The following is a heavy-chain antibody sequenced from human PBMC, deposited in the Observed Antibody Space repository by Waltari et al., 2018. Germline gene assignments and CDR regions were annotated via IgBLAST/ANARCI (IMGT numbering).Heavy chain of an antibody. D-gene: IGHD1-7*01. J-gene: IGHJ4*02. Sequence: EVQLVQSGAEVKKPGATIKISCKASGYTFADYYMHWVQQAPGKGLQWVGRIDPKDGETRYAEKCQGRVTITADTSTDTVYMELSSLRSEDTAIFYCARTTTIKSLDYWGQGTVVTVSS. CDR1: GYTFADYY. CDR2: IDPKDGET. V-gene: IGHV1-69-2*01. CDR3: ARTTTIKSLDY.